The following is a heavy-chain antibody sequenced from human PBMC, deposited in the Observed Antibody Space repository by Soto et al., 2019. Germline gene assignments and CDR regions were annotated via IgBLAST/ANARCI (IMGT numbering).Heavy chain of an antibody. CDR1: GYSFTNND. CDR3: ARMATFGSLNWFDP. CDR2: MNPGSGDT. Sequence: ASVKVSCQASGYSFTNNDVSWVRQATGQGLEWMGWMNPGSGDTGYAQKFQGRVTMTRDISIAKAYMELSSLRSDDTAIYYCARMATFGSLNWFDPWGQGTLVTVSS. V-gene: IGHV1-8*01. D-gene: IGHD3-16*01. J-gene: IGHJ5*02.